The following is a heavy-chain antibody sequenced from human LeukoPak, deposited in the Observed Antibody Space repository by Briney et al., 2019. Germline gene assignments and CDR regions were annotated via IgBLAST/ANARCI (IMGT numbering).Heavy chain of an antibody. CDR2: ISGSGGST. CDR1: GFTFSSYA. J-gene: IGHJ4*02. D-gene: IGHD3-22*01. CDR3: AKGRRITMIVVVMSSDY. Sequence: GGSLRLSCAASGFTFSSYAMSWVRQAPGKGLEWVSVISGSGGSTYYADSVKGRFTISRDNSKNTLYLQMNSLRAEDTAVYYCAKGRRITMIVVVMSSDYWGQGTLVTVSS. V-gene: IGHV3-23*01.